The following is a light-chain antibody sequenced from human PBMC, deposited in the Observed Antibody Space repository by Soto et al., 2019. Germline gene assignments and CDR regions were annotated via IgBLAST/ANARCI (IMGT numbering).Light chain of an antibody. CDR1: QSINRS. J-gene: IGKJ2*01. CDR2: KAS. V-gene: IGKV1-5*03. CDR3: QQYSTSPCM. Sequence: DIQMTQSPSTLSASLGDRATLSCGASQSINRSLAWYQQKPGQAPKLLIYKASNLASGVPSRFSGSGIGTDFTLSISSLQPEDFAVYYCQQYSTSPCMFGQGTKVDIK.